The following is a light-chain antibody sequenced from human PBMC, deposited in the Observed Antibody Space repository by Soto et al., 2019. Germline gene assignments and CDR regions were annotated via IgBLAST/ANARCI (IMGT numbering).Light chain of an antibody. CDR2: DDN. Sequence: QSVLTQPPSASGTPGQRVTISCSGSSSNIGRNYVYWYQQLPGTAPKLLVFDDNQRPSGVPDRFSGSKSGTSASLAISGLRSEDEADYYCAAWDDSLSGPWVFGGGTKLTVL. CDR1: SSNIGRNY. V-gene: IGLV1-47*02. J-gene: IGLJ3*02. CDR3: AAWDDSLSGPWV.